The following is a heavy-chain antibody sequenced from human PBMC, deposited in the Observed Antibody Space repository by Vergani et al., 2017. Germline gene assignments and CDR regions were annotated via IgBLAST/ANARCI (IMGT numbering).Heavy chain of an antibody. J-gene: IGHJ4*02. CDR3: ASSAQLRYFDYPFDY. CDR2: INPIFGTA. CDR1: GYTFTGYY. D-gene: IGHD3-9*01. V-gene: IGHV1-69*01. Sequence: QVQLVQSGAEVKKPGASVKVSCRASGYTFTGYYMHWVRQAPGQGLEWMGWINPIFGTANYAQKFQGRVTITADESTSTAYMELSSLRSEDTAVYYCASSAQLRYFDYPFDYWGQGTLVTVSS.